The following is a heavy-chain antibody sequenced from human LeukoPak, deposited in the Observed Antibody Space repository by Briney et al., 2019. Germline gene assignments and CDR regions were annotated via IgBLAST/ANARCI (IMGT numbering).Heavy chain of an antibody. CDR2: IYYSGST. CDR3: ARGSTRDKFDP. V-gene: IGHV4-59*01. J-gene: IGHJ5*02. Sequence: PSETLSLTCTVSGGSISSYYWSWTRQPPGKGLEWIGYIYYSGSTNYNPSLKSRVTISVDTSKNQFSLKLSSVTAADTAVYYCARGSTRDKFDPWGQGTLVTVSS. CDR1: GGSISSYY. D-gene: IGHD2-15*01.